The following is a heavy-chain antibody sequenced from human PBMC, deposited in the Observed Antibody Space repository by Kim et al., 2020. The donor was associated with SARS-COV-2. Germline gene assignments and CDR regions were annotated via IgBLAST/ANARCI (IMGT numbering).Heavy chain of an antibody. CDR1: GGSVSSGTYY. J-gene: IGHJ5*02. CDR2: ISNSGST. CDR3: ARQSSEGRLSWFDP. Sequence: SETLSLTCTVSGGSVSSGTYYWSWIRQPPGKGLEWIAYISNSGSTNYHPSLKSRVTISVDTSKNQFSLKLNSVTAADTAVYYCARQSSEGRLSWFDPWGQGTLVTVSS. V-gene: IGHV4-61*01.